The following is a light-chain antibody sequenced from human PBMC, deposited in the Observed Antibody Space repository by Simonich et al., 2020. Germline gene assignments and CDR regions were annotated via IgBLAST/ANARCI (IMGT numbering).Light chain of an antibody. CDR2: LGS. Sequence: DIVMTQSPLSLPVTPGEPASISCRSSQSLLHSNGYNYLDWYLQKPVQSQQLLIYLGSNRASGVPDRFSGSGSGTDFTLKISRVEAEDVGVYYCMQALQTPNTFGQGTKLEIK. J-gene: IGKJ2*01. CDR3: MQALQTPNT. V-gene: IGKV2-28*01. CDR1: QSLLHSNGYNY.